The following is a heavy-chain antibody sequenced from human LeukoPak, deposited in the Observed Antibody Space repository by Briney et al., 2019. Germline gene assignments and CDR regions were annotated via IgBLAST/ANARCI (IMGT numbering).Heavy chain of an antibody. D-gene: IGHD1-26*01. V-gene: IGHV3-64*01. CDR3: ARSDSVGAEVSAFDI. CDR2: ISSNGGST. Sequence: PGGSLRLSCAASGFTFSSYAMHWVRQAPGKGLEYVSAISSNGGSTYYANSVKGRFTISRDNSKNTLYLQMGSLRAEDMAVYYCARSDSVGAEVSAFDIWGQGTMVTVSS. J-gene: IGHJ3*02. CDR1: GFTFSSYA.